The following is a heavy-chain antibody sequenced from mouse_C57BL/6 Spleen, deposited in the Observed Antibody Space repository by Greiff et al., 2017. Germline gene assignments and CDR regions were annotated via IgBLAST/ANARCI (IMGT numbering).Heavy chain of an antibody. V-gene: IGHV1-52*01. Sequence: VQLQQPGAELVRPGSSVKLSCKASGYTFTSYWLHWVKQRPIQGLEWIGNIDPSDSETHYNQKFKDKATLTVDKSSSTAYMQLSSLTSEDSAVYYCAREGVYPWFAYWGQGTLVTVSA. CDR1: GYTFTSYW. CDR2: IDPSDSET. D-gene: IGHD2-1*01. J-gene: IGHJ3*01. CDR3: AREGVYPWFAY.